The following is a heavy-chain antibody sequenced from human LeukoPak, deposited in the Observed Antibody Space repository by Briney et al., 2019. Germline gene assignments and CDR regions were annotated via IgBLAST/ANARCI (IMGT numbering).Heavy chain of an antibody. CDR3: ARDAIVGATRIPFYYFDY. V-gene: IGHV4-39*02. D-gene: IGHD1-26*01. CDR1: GGSISSSSYY. J-gene: IGHJ4*02. CDR2: IYYSGST. Sequence: SETLSLTCTVSGGSISSSSYYWGWIRQPPGKGLEWIGSIYYSGSTYYNPSLKSRVTISVDTSKNQFSLKLSSVTAADTAVYYCARDAIVGATRIPFYYFDYWGQGTLVTVSS.